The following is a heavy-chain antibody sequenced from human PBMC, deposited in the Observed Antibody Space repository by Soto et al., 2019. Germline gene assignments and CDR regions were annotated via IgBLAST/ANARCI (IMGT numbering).Heavy chain of an antibody. J-gene: IGHJ5*02. CDR3: AKDLLHNTATRCGS. Sequence: QVQLVESGGGVVQPGRSLRLSCAASGFTFSSYGMHWVRQAPGKGLEWVAVISYHGNDKYYADSVKGRFTISRDNFKSTLYLQMSSLRAEDTAIYFGAKDLLHNTATRCGSWGQGTLVTVSS. CDR2: ISYHGNDK. CDR1: GFTFSSYG. V-gene: IGHV3-30*18. D-gene: IGHD4-17*01.